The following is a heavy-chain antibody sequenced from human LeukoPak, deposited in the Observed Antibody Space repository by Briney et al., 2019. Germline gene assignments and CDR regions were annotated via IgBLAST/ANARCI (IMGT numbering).Heavy chain of an antibody. Sequence: GRSLRLSCAASGFTFSSYGMHWVRQALGKGLEWVAVISYDGSNKYYADSVKGRFTISRDNSKNTLYLQMNSLRAEDTAVYYCAKGFRPFDYWGQGTLVTVSS. CDR2: ISYDGSNK. J-gene: IGHJ4*02. CDR1: GFTFSSYG. V-gene: IGHV3-30*18. D-gene: IGHD3-10*01. CDR3: AKGFRPFDY.